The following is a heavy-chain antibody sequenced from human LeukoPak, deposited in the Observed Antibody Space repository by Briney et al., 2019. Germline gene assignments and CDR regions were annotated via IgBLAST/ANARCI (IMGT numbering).Heavy chain of an antibody. V-gene: IGHV3-53*01. CDR2: IYSGGST. Sequence: GGSLRLXCAASGFTVSSNYMSWVRQAPGKGLEWVSVIYSGGSTYYADSVKGRFTISRDNSKNTLYLQMNSLRAEDTAVYYCAGDFWSGYYRINAFDIWGQGTMVTVSS. D-gene: IGHD3-3*01. CDR1: GFTVSSNY. CDR3: AGDFWSGYYRINAFDI. J-gene: IGHJ3*02.